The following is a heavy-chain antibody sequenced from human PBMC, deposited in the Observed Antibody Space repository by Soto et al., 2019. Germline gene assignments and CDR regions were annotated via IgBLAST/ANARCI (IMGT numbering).Heavy chain of an antibody. J-gene: IGHJ5*02. CDR2: IYYSGST. D-gene: IGHD1-7*01. CDR3: ARAEDNWNYWFDP. V-gene: IGHV4-30-4*01. CDR1: GGSFSDYY. Sequence: SETLSLTCAVYGGSFSDYYWSWIRQPPGNGLEWIGYIYYSGSTYYNPPLKSRVTISVDTSKNQFSLKLSSVTAADTAVYYCARAEDNWNYWFDPWGQGTLVTVSS.